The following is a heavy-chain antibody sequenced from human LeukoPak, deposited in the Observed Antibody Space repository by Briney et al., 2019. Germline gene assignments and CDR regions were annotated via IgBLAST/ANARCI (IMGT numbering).Heavy chain of an antibody. CDR2: INPSGGKT. J-gene: IGHJ4*02. D-gene: IGHD6-13*01. CDR1: GYTYISYY. V-gene: IGHV1-46*01. Sequence: ASVMVSCKASGYTYISYYLHWVRQAPGHGLEWMAIINPSGGKTNYAQMFQGRVSVTRDTSTNTVYMDLSSLTSEDTAVYYCARSRFSSLPYFDSWGQGTLVTVSS. CDR3: ARSRFSSLPYFDS.